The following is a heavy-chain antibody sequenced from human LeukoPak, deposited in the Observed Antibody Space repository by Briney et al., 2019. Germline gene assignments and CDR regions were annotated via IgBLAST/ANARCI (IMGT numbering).Heavy chain of an antibody. V-gene: IGHV3-33*01. CDR3: ARDDYYDSSGYYDY. D-gene: IGHD3-22*01. CDR2: IWYDGSNK. Sequence: GGSLRLSCAASGFTFSSYGMHWVRLAPGKGLEWVAVIWYDGSNKYYADSVKGRFTISRDNSKNTLYLQMNSLRAEDTAVYYCARDDYYDSSGYYDYWGQGTLVTVSS. J-gene: IGHJ4*02. CDR1: GFTFSSYG.